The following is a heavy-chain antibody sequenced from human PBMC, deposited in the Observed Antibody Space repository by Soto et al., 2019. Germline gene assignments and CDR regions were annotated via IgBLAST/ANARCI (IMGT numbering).Heavy chain of an antibody. D-gene: IGHD2-2*01. Sequence: SETLSLTCAVYGGSFSGYYWSWIRQPPGKGLEWIGEINHSGSTNYNPSLKSRVTISVDTSKNQFSLKLSSVTAADTAVYYCARGPDIVVVPAAMGYDFWSGYYYDYWGQGNLVTVSS. CDR2: INHSGST. V-gene: IGHV4-34*01. CDR3: ARGPDIVVVPAAMGYDFWSGYYYDY. J-gene: IGHJ4*02. CDR1: GGSFSGYY.